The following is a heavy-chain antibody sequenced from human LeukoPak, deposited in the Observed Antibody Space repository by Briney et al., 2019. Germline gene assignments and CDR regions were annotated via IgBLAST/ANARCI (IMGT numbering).Heavy chain of an antibody. CDR1: GGSFSGYY. CDR2: INHSGST. J-gene: IGHJ6*02. V-gene: IGHV4-34*01. Sequence: SETLSLTCAVCGGSFSGYYWSWIRQPPGKGLEWIGEINHSGSTNYNPSLKSRVTISVDTSKNQFSLKLSSVTAADTAVYYCARGLYYYYGMDVWGQGTTVTVSS. CDR3: ARGLYYYYGMDV.